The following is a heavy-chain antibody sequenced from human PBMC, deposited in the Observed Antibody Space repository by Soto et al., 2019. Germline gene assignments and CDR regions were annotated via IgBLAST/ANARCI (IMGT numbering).Heavy chain of an antibody. CDR1: GFTFSSYG. D-gene: IGHD1-26*01. Sequence: LRLSCAASGFTFSSYGMHWVRQAPGKGLEWVAVISYDGSNKYYADSVKGRFTISRDNSKNTLYLQMNSLRAEDTAVYYCAKDRPNEYSGSYYYYGMDVWGQGTTVTVSS. V-gene: IGHV3-30*18. CDR3: AKDRPNEYSGSYYYYGMDV. J-gene: IGHJ6*02. CDR2: ISYDGSNK.